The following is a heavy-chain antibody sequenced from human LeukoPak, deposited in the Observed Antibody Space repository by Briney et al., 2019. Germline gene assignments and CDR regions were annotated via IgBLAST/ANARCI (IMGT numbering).Heavy chain of an antibody. CDR1: GGSFSGYY. D-gene: IGHD6-19*01. CDR2: ISHSGST. Sequence: SETLSLTCAVYGGSFSGYYWSWIRQPPGKGLEWIGEISHSGSTNYNPSLKSRVTISVDTSKNQFSLKLSSVTAADTAVYYCARDEGSGWSYYWGQGTLVTVSS. CDR3: ARDEGSGWSYY. V-gene: IGHV4-34*01. J-gene: IGHJ4*02.